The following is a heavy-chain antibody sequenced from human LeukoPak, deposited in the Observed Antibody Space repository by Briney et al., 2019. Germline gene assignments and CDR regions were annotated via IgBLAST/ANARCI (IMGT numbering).Heavy chain of an antibody. CDR3: ARLGSYGSGSYYDSFYYYYMDV. V-gene: IGHV4-59*02. CDR1: GGSVSDYY. D-gene: IGHD3-10*01. J-gene: IGHJ6*03. CDR2: IYYTGSS. Sequence: SETLSLTCTVSGGSVSDYYWSWIRQSPGKGLEWIGYIYYTGSSSYNPSLRSRVTISADTSKNQFSLKLSSVTAADTAVYYCARLGSYGSGSYYDSFYYYYMDVWGKGTTVTISS.